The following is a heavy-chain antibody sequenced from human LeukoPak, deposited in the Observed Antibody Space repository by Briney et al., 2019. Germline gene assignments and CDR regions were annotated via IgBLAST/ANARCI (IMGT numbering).Heavy chain of an antibody. CDR1: GFTFSSYG. CDR3: AKAGRPYRIAAAGNWFDP. J-gene: IGHJ5*02. Sequence: GGSLRLSCAASGFTFSSYGMSWVRQAPGKGLEWVSAISGSGGSTYYADSVKGRFTISRNNSKNTLYLQMNSVRAEDTAVYYCAKAGRPYRIAAAGNWFDPWGQGTLVTVSS. V-gene: IGHV3-23*01. CDR2: ISGSGGST. D-gene: IGHD6-13*01.